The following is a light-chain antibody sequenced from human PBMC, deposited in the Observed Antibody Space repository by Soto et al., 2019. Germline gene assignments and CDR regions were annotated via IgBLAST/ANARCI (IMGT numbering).Light chain of an antibody. J-gene: IGKJ4*01. CDR2: DAS. CDR1: QSVSTF. Sequence: EIVLTQSPATLSLSPGERATLSCRASQSVSTFLAWYQQKPGQAPRLLIYDASNRATGVPARFSGSGSGTDFTLTISSLEPEDFAVYYCQQRSIWPPLTCGGGTKVELK. V-gene: IGKV3-11*01. CDR3: QQRSIWPPLT.